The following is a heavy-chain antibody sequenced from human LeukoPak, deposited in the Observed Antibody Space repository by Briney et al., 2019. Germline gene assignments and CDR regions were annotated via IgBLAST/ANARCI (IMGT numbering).Heavy chain of an antibody. CDR3: ARVSDSGSQNPYYFDY. Sequence: GGSLRLSCAASGFTFRSYGMHWVRQAPGKGLECVSVIYSGGRTYYADSVKGRFTISRDNSNNTLYLQMNSLRAEDTGLYYCARVSDSGSQNPYYFDYWGQGTLVTVSS. CDR2: IYSGGRT. CDR1: GFTFRSYG. J-gene: IGHJ4*02. V-gene: IGHV3-66*01. D-gene: IGHD3-22*01.